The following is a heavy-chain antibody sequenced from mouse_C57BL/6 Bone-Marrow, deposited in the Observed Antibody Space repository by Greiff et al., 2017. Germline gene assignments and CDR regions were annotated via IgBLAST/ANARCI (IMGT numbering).Heavy chain of an antibody. V-gene: IGHV1-53*01. D-gene: IGHD1-1*01. J-gene: IGHJ4*01. CDR3: ASYGSSWYSMDY. CDR1: GYTFTSYW. Sequence: QVQLQQSGTELVKPGASVKLSCKASGYTFTSYWMHWVKQRPGQGLEWIGNINPSNGGTNYNEKFKSKDTLTVDKSSSTAYMQLSSLTSEDSAVYDCASYGSSWYSMDYWGQGTSVTVSS. CDR2: INPSNGGT.